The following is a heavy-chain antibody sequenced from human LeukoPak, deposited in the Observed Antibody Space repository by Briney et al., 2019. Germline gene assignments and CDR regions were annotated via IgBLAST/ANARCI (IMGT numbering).Heavy chain of an antibody. CDR2: ISGSGGST. V-gene: IGHV3-23*01. D-gene: IGHD6-19*01. CDR3: AKTQRYSSRPYDY. CDR1: GFTFSSYA. J-gene: IGHJ4*02. Sequence: GGSRRLSFAASGFTFSSYAMSGVRQAPGKGLEWVSAISGSGGSTYYADSVKGRFTISRDNSKNTLYLQMNSLRAEDTAVYYCAKTQRYSSRPYDYWGQGTLVTVSS.